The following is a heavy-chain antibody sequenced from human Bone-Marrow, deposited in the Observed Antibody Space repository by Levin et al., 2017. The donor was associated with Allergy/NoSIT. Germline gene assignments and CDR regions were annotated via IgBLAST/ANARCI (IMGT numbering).Heavy chain of an antibody. CDR1: GFPLSDYG. V-gene: IGHV3-23*01. D-gene: IGHD7-27*01. Sequence: GESLKISCVVSGFPLSDYGTSWVRQAPGKGLEWVSSIRGRGDTTYYADSVKGRFTISRDNSKNTLYLQMNNLRAEDTALYYCASRPGEDPYYFDYWGQGTLVTVSS. CDR2: IRGRGDTT. CDR3: ASRPGEDPYYFDY. J-gene: IGHJ4*02.